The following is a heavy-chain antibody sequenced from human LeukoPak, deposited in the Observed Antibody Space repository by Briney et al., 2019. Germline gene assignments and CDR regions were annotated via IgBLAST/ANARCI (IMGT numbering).Heavy chain of an antibody. CDR1: GGSISNYY. CDR3: ARALGYCSSTSCYKGENWFDP. J-gene: IGHJ5*02. Sequence: SETLSLTCTVSGGSISNYYWSWIRQPAGKGLEWIGRIYTNGNTYYNPSLKSRVTMSIDTSKNQFSLKLTSVTAADTAVYYCARALGYCSSTSCYKGENWFDPWGQGTLVTVSS. D-gene: IGHD2-2*02. CDR2: IYTNGNT. V-gene: IGHV4-4*07.